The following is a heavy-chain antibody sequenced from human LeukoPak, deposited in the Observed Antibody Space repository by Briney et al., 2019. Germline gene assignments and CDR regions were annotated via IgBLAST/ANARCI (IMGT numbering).Heavy chain of an antibody. V-gene: IGHV4-34*01. CDR1: GGSFSGYY. J-gene: IGHJ4*02. Sequence: SETLSLTCAVYGGSFSGYYWSWIRQPPGKGLEWIGEINHSGRNNYNPSLKSRVTISVGTSKSQFSLKLSSVTAADTGVYYCARATGTKVPPGYWGQGTLVTVSS. CDR2: INHSGRN. CDR3: ARATGTKVPPGY. D-gene: IGHD1-7*01.